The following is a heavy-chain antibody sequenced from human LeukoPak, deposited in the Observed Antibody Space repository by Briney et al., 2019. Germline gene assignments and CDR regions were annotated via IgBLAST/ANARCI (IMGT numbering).Heavy chain of an antibody. V-gene: IGHV4-61*02. J-gene: IGHJ4*02. CDR3: ARHRSSEWLNFDY. Sequence: PSETLSLTCTVSGGSFSSGDYSWNWIRQPAGQGLEWIGRLFSSGTTNYNPSLKSRVTISGDTSNNQFSLKLTSVTAADTAVYYCARHRSSEWLNFDYWGQGTLVTVSS. CDR1: GGSFSSGDYS. D-gene: IGHD6-6*01. CDR2: LFSSGTT.